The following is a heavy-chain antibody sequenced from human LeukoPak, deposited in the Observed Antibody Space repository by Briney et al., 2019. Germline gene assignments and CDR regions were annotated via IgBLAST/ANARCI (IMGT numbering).Heavy chain of an antibody. Sequence: ASVKVSCTASGYTFTSYGISWVRHAPGPRLEWVGWISAYNGNTNYAQKLQGRVTMTTDTSTSTAYMELRSLRSDDTAVYYCARAFVVVVAATGGPLDYWGQGTLVTVSS. CDR2: ISAYNGNT. CDR1: GYTFTSYG. V-gene: IGHV1-18*01. CDR3: ARAFVVVVAATGGPLDY. D-gene: IGHD2-15*01. J-gene: IGHJ4*02.